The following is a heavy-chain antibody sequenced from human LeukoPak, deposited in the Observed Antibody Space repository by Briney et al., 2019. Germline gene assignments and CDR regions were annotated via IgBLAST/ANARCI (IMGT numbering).Heavy chain of an antibody. D-gene: IGHD5-18*01. CDR2: ISYAGNNQ. CDR3: AKARLAQSGNSYGYDYFDY. CDR1: GFTFRSYG. V-gene: IGHV3-30*18. J-gene: IGHJ4*02. Sequence: PGGSLRLSCAASGFTFRSYGMHWVRQAPGKGLEWVAAISYAGNNQFYEDSVKGRFTISRDNSKNTLYLQMNSLQPEDTAVYFCAKARLAQSGNSYGYDYFDYWGQGTLVTVSS.